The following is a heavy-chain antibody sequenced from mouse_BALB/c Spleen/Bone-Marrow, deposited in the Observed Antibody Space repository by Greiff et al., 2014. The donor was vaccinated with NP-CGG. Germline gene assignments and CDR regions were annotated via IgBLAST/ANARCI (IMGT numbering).Heavy chain of an antibody. V-gene: IGHV5-6-5*01. Sequence: EVQLVESGGGLVKPGGSLKLSCAASGFSFSSYAVSWVRQTPEKRLGWVASISGGGNSYHSDNMKGRFTISRDNARNILYLQMSSLRSEDTAMYYCARARGVTTATPYYFDYWGQGTALTVSS. D-gene: IGHD1-2*01. CDR1: GFSFSSYA. J-gene: IGHJ2*01. CDR3: ARARGVTTATPYYFDY. CDR2: ISGGGNS.